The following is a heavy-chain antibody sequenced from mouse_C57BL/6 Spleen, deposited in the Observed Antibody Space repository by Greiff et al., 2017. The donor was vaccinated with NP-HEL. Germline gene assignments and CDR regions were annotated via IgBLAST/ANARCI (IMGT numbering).Heavy chain of an antibody. D-gene: IGHD2-5*01. J-gene: IGHJ2*01. CDR3: ARRGYYSNFYYFDY. Sequence: VQLQQPGAELVRPGSSVKLSCKASGYTFTSYWMHWVKQRPIQGLEWIGNIDPSDSETHYNQKFKDKATLTVDKSSSTAYMQLSSLTSEDSAVYYCARRGYYSNFYYFDYWGQGTTLTVSS. CDR2: IDPSDSET. V-gene: IGHV1-52*01. CDR1: GYTFTSYW.